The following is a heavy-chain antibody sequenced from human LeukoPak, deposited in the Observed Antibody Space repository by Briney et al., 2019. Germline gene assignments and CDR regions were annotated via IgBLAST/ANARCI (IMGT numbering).Heavy chain of an antibody. J-gene: IGHJ4*02. CDR1: GGSISSGGYS. Sequence: KSSETLSLTCAVSGGSISSGGYSWSWTRQPPGKGLEWIGYIYHSGSTYYNPSLKSRVTISVDRSKNQFSLKLSSVTAADTAVYYCASGYCSGGSCPHPFDYWGQGTLVTVSS. V-gene: IGHV4-30-2*01. CDR2: IYHSGST. D-gene: IGHD2-15*01. CDR3: ASGYCSGGSCPHPFDY.